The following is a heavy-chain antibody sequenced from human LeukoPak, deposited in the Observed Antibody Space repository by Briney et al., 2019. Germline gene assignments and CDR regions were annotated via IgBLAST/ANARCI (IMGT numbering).Heavy chain of an antibody. CDR3: ATGGGYCGSTSCYDY. J-gene: IGHJ4*02. D-gene: IGHD2-2*01. V-gene: IGHV3-66*01. CDR2: MYSGGSA. CDR1: GFTVSSIY. Sequence: HPGGTLRLSCAASGFTVSSIYMSWVRQAPGKGLEWVSLMYSGGSAYYADPVKGRFTISRDNSKNTLYIQMNSLRAEDTAVYYCATGGGYCGSTSCYDYGGQGTLVTVSS.